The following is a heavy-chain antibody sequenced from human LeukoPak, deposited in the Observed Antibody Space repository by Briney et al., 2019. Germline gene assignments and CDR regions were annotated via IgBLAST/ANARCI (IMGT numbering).Heavy chain of an antibody. D-gene: IGHD3-10*01. CDR2: IYHTGAT. J-gene: IGHJ5*02. Sequence: SETLSLTCTVSGGSFSSTSYYWGWIRQPPGKGLEWIVNIYHTGATYYNPSLKSRVTISVDTSANQFSLKVNSVTAADTAVYYCARPIRSRDNNWFDPWGQGILVTVSS. CDR3: ARPIRSRDNNWFDP. CDR1: GGSFSSTSYY. V-gene: IGHV4-39*01.